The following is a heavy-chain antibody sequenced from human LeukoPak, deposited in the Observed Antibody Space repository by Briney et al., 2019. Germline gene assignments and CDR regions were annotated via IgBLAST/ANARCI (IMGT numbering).Heavy chain of an antibody. V-gene: IGHV3-74*01. CDR1: GFTFRSSW. D-gene: IGHD3-3*01. CDR3: ARALGYDFWSGYPSMDV. J-gene: IGHJ6*02. Sequence: GGSLRLSCAASGFTFRSSWMHWVRQVPGKGLVWVSHIKSDGSRTSYADSVKGRFTTSRDNSKNTLYLQMNSLRAEDTALYYCARALGYDFWSGYPSMDVWGQGTTVTISS. CDR2: IKSDGSRT.